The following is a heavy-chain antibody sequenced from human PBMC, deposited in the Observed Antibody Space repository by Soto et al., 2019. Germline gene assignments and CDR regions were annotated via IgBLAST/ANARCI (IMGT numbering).Heavy chain of an antibody. CDR1: GGSISSGGYS. CDR3: ARERGWFDP. V-gene: IGHV4-30-2*01. J-gene: IGHJ5*02. D-gene: IGHD1-26*01. Sequence: SETLCLTCAVSGGSISSGGYSWSWIRQPPGGGLEWIGYIYHSGSTYYNPSLKSRVTISVDRSKNQFSLKLTSVTAADTAVYYCARERGWFDPWGQGTLVTVSS. CDR2: IYHSGST.